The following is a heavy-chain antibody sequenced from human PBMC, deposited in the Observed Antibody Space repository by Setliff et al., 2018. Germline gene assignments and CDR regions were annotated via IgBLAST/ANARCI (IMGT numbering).Heavy chain of an antibody. J-gene: IGHJ4*02. Sequence: GASVKVSCKASANTFIAYYIHWVRQAPGQGLEWMGWINPNSAGTNYAQKFQGRVTMAWSASITTAYLDLSRLTSDDTASYYCAGVDVLTASPFWGLGTRVTVSS. CDR2: INPNSAGT. V-gene: IGHV1-2*02. CDR3: AGVDVLTASPF. D-gene: IGHD3-9*01. CDR1: ANTFIAYY.